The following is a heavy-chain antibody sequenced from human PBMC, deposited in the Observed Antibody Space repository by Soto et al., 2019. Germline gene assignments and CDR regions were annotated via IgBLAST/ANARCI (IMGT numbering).Heavy chain of an antibody. D-gene: IGHD5-12*01. J-gene: IGHJ3*01. Sequence: QLSLQESGPGLMKLSGALSLTCTVSGGSISSRVSYCAGVRQPPGQGLEWFGKIDYSGTTYYNLPLSGRLAMSVDSSSYHFSLGLSAVSAAATAVDYCASRMSDCRGGSGYFHGVGFYLWGRGTLVTVSS. CDR3: ASRMSDCRGGSGYFHGVGFYL. V-gene: IGHV4-39*01. CDR1: GGSISSRVSY. CDR2: IDYSGTT.